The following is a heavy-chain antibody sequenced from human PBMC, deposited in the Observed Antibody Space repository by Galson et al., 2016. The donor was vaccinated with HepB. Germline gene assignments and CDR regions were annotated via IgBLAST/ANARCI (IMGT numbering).Heavy chain of an antibody. D-gene: IGHD2-21*02. CDR1: GGSIISGGYY. CDR2: IYYNGNT. CDR3: ARVATGDHNWVDP. J-gene: IGHJ5*02. V-gene: IGHV4-30-4*08. Sequence: TLSLTCTVSGGSIISGGYYWSWIRQSPGKGPEWIGYIYYNGNTFYNPSLESRVTISLDTSKNLFSLNLTSVSGADTAAYFCARVATGDHNWVDPWGQGTLIIVSS.